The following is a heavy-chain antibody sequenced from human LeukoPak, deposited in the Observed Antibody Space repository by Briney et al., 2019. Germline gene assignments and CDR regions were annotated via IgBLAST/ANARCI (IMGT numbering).Heavy chain of an antibody. J-gene: IGHJ4*02. V-gene: IGHV3-30-3*01. D-gene: IGHD3-22*01. CDR3: AREPNYDSSGYYTSGGFDY. Sequence: GSLRLSCAASGFTFSSYAMHWVRQAPGKGLEWVAVISYDGSNKYYADSVKGRFTISRDNSKNTLYLQMNSLRAEDTAVYYCAREPNYDSSGYYTSGGFDYWGQGTLVTVSS. CDR2: ISYDGSNK. CDR1: GFTFSSYA.